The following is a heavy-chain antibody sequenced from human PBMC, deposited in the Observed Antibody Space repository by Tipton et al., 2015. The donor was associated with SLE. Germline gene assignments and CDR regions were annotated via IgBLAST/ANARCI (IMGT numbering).Heavy chain of an antibody. D-gene: IGHD2-8*01. V-gene: IGHV4-34*01. Sequence: TLSLTCSIYGGSFGGYYWRWIRQPPGKGLEWIGEINHGGSTNYNPSLKSRVTISVDTSENQFFLNLHSVTAADTAVYYCARGGASVLIRNCYFDYWGQGCRVTVSS. CDR3: ARGGASVLIRNCYFDY. J-gene: IGHJ4*01. CDR2: INHGGST. CDR1: GGSFGGYY.